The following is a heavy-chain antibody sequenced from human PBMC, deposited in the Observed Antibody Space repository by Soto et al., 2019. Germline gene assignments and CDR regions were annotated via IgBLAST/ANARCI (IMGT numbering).Heavy chain of an antibody. CDR2: ISSSSSTI. CDR3: GRRGGDLNWFDP. Sequence: EVQLVESGGGLVQPGGSLRLSCAASGFTFSSYSMNWVRQAPGKGLEWVSYISSSSSTIYYADSVKGRFTISRDNAKNLLYLQMNSLRGEGKAVYFCGRRGGDLNWFDPWGQGTPVTVSS. CDR1: GFTFSSYS. J-gene: IGHJ5*02. V-gene: IGHV3-48*01. D-gene: IGHD3-16*01.